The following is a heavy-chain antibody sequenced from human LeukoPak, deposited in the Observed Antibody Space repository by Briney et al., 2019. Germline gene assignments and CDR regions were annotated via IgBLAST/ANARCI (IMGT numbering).Heavy chain of an antibody. CDR2: IDPSDSYT. CDR3: ARRHMAAGNFDY. V-gene: IGHV5-10-1*01. CDR1: GYSFTSYW. J-gene: IGHJ4*02. D-gene: IGHD6-13*01. Sequence: GESLKISCKGSGYSFTSYWISWVRQMPGKGLEWMGRIDPSDSYTNYSPSFQGHVTISADKSISTAYLQWSSLKASDTTMYYCARRHMAAGNFDYWGQGTLVTVSS.